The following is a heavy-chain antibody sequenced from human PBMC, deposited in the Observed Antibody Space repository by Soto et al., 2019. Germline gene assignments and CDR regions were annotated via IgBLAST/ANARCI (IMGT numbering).Heavy chain of an antibody. CDR2: IYSSGST. CDR3: ATRPLLPGAP. Sequence: EVQLVESGGGLIQPGGPLRPSFAASGLTFSSNDMNWVRRAPGKGLEGASLIYSSGSTSYADSVKGRFTISRDNSKNTLYLQMSSLRAEDTAVYYCATRPLLPGAPWGQGTMVTVSS. CDR1: GLTFSSND. J-gene: IGHJ3*01. D-gene: IGHD3-22*01. V-gene: IGHV3-53*01.